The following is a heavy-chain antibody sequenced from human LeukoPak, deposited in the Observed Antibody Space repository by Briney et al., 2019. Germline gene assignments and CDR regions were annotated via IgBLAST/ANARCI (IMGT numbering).Heavy chain of an antibody. CDR2: IYYSGST. V-gene: IGHV4-39*06. Sequence: SETLSLTCTVSGGSISSSSYYWGCIRQPPGKGLECIGSIYYSGSTNYNPSLKSRVTISVDTSKNQFPLKLSSVTAADTAVYCCARQELDYYGSGSYYKAHQYNWFDPWGQGTLVTVSS. CDR3: ARQELDYYGSGSYYKAHQYNWFDP. CDR1: GGSISSSSYY. J-gene: IGHJ5*02. D-gene: IGHD3-10*01.